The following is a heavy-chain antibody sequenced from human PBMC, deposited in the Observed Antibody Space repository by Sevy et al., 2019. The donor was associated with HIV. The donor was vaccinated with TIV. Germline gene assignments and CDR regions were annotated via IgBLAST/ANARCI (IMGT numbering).Heavy chain of an antibody. CDR2: IGSRGADT. CDR1: GFTFSNYE. CDR3: AKPPGPVPLAGDD. D-gene: IGHD6-19*01. V-gene: IGHV3-23*01. J-gene: IGHJ4*02. Sequence: GGSLRISCAASGFTFSNYEMYWVRQAPGKGLEWVATIGSRGADTRYADSVRGRFAISRDDSENTVFLQMSSLRADDTAIYYCAKPPGPVPLAGDDWGQGTVVTVSS.